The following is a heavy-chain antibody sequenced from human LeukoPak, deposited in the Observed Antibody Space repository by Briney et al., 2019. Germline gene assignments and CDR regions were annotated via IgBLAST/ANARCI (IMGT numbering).Heavy chain of an antibody. CDR2: IWYDGSNK. CDR3: ASGLADDFWSGYFH. Sequence: GGSLRLSCAASGFTFSSYGMHWVRQAPGKGLEWVAVIWYDGSNKYYADSVKGRFTISRDNSKNTLYLQMNSLRAEDTAVYYCASGLADDFWSGYFHWGQGTLVTVSS. V-gene: IGHV3-33*01. D-gene: IGHD3-3*01. J-gene: IGHJ4*02. CDR1: GFTFSSYG.